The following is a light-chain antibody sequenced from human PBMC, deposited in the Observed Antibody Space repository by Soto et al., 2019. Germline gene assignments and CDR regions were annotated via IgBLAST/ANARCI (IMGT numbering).Light chain of an antibody. Sequence: EIVLTQSPATLSLSPGERATLSCRASQSVGSYLAWYQQKPGQPPRLLIYDASNRATGIPARFSGSGSGTDFPLTISRLEPEDFAVYYCQQRSNWPPITFGQGTRLEIK. CDR2: DAS. J-gene: IGKJ5*01. V-gene: IGKV3-11*01. CDR3: QQRSNWPPIT. CDR1: QSVGSY.